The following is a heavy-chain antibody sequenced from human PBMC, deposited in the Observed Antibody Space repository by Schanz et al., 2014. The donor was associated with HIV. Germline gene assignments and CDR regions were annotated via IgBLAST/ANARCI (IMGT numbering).Heavy chain of an antibody. J-gene: IGHJ4*02. CDR1: GFTFSTYW. V-gene: IGHV3-74*01. Sequence: EVQLVESGGGLVQPGGSLRLSCAASGFTFSTYWMHWVRQAPGKGLVWVSRINSDGRSANYADSVKGRFTISRDNAKNSLFLQMNSLRVEDTAFYYCARGRYYGSEFDYWGQGTLVTVSS. CDR3: ARGRYYGSEFDY. D-gene: IGHD3-10*01. CDR2: INSDGRSA.